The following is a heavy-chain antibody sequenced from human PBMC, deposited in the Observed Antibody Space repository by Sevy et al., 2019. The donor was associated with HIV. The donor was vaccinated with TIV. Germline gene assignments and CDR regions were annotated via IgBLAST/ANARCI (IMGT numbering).Heavy chain of an antibody. CDR2: ISSSGKSK. CDR1: GFTLSDYY. J-gene: IGHJ4*02. V-gene: IGHV3-11*01. D-gene: IGHD1-20*01. Sequence: GGSLRLSCAASGFTLSDYYMSWIRQAPGEGLSWIAYISSSGKSKFYADSVKGRFTISRDIANNSVYLQMNGLRVDDTAVYCCARDGMTMTRYFDFWGQGALVTVSS. CDR3: ARDGMTMTRYFDF.